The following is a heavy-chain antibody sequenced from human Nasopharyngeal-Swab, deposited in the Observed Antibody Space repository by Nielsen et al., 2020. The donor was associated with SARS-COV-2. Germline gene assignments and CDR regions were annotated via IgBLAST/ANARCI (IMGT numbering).Heavy chain of an antibody. J-gene: IGHJ6*02. CDR2: IYYSGST. Sequence: PGKGLEWIGIIYYSGSTYYNPSLKSRVTISVDTSKNQFSLKLSSVTGADTAVYYCARRVYCSGGSCYNDYYYYYGMDVWGQGTTVTVSS. CDR3: ARRVYCSGGSCYNDYYYYYGMDV. D-gene: IGHD2-15*01. V-gene: IGHV4-39*07.